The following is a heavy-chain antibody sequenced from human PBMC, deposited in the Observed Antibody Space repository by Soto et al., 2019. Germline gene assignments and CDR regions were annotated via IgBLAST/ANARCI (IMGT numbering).Heavy chain of an antibody. CDR1: GFTLSDRF. J-gene: IGHJ4*02. CDR3: VRATYFSDSSGYTRCLDY. V-gene: IGHV3-72*01. CDR2: SRDKPQGYST. Sequence: GGSLRLSCAGSGFTLSDRFIDWVRQAPGKGLEWVGRSRDKPQGYSTAYAASVKGRFTTSRDESKNSAYLQMNSLKTEDTAVYYCVRATYFSDSSGYTRCLDYWGQGTLVTVSS. D-gene: IGHD3-22*01.